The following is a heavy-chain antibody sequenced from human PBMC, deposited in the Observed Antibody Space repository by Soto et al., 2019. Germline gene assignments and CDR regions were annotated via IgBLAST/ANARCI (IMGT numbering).Heavy chain of an antibody. J-gene: IGHJ4*02. Sequence: SLRLSCAASGFTFSNAWMSWVRQAPGKGLEWVGRIKSKTDGGTTDYAAPVKGRFTISRDDSKNTLYLQMNSLKTEDTAVYYCTTESGLELYGGVDFDYWGQGTLVTVSS. CDR3: TTESGLELYGGVDFDY. CDR2: IKSKTDGGTT. V-gene: IGHV3-15*01. CDR1: GFTFSNAW. D-gene: IGHD5-12*01.